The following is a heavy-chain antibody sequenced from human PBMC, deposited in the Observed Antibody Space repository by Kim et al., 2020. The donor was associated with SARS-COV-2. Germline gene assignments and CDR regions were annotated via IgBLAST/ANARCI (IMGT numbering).Heavy chain of an antibody. Sequence: ASVKVSCKASGYTFTSYGISWVRQAPGQGLEWMGWISAYNGNTNYAQKLQGRVTMTTDTSTSTAYMELRSLRSDDTAVYYCARVEDIVLMVYSDYWGQGTLVTVSS. CDR2: ISAYNGNT. CDR3: ARVEDIVLMVYSDY. V-gene: IGHV1-18*04. J-gene: IGHJ4*02. CDR1: GYTFTSYG. D-gene: IGHD2-8*01.